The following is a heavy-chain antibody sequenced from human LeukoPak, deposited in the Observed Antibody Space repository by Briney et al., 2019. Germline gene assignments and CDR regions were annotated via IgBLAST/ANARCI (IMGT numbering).Heavy chain of an antibody. J-gene: IGHJ4*02. CDR3: ARCLGAGSYLDF. CDR2: INGNGGST. D-gene: IGHD3-10*02. CDR1: GFTFSNYA. Sequence: PGGSLRLSCAASGFTFSNYAMHWVRQAPGKGLEYLSAINGNGGSTYYATSVKGKFTITRDNSKNTLYLQMDSLSAEDMAVLYCARCLGAGSYLDFWGQGTLVTVSS. V-gene: IGHV3-64*01.